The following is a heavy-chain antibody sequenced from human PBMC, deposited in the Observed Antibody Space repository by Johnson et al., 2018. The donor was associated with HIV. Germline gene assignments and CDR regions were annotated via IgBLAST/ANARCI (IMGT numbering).Heavy chain of an antibody. CDR3: ARVIGYDNNGKAVDV. Sequence: ELLVESGGGVVQPGRSLRLSCAASGFSVSSKYMSWVRQAPGKGLEWVSALYRSGSTYYVDSVKGRFTISRDNSKNTLYLQMNSLRVEDTALYYCARVIGYDNNGKAVDVWGQGTMVTVSS. V-gene: IGHV3-53*01. D-gene: IGHD3-22*01. J-gene: IGHJ3*01. CDR2: LYRSGST. CDR1: GFSVSSKY.